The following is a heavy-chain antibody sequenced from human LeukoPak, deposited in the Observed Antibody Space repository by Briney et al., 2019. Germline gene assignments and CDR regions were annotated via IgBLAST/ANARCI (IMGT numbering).Heavy chain of an antibody. J-gene: IGHJ3*02. V-gene: IGHV1-18*01. CDR1: GYNFMSYG. CDR3: ARDDLVVVVAEGVHHAFDI. CDR2: ISAFNGNA. Sequence: ASVKVSCKASGYNFMSYGISWVRQAPGQGLEWMGWISAFNGNANYAQNIQGRVTMTTDTSTSTAYMELRSLRSDDSAVYYCARDDLVVVVAEGVHHAFDIWGQGTMVTVSS. D-gene: IGHD2-15*01.